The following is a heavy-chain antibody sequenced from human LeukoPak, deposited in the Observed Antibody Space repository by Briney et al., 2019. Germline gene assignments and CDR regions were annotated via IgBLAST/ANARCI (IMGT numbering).Heavy chain of an antibody. Sequence: GRSLRLSCAASGFTFSSYGMHWVRQAPGKGLEWVAVISYDGSNKYYADSVKGRFTISRDNSKNTLYLQMNSLRAEDTAVYYCARGAIVGAFFDYWGQGTLVTVSS. J-gene: IGHJ4*02. CDR3: ARGAIVGAFFDY. D-gene: IGHD1-26*01. CDR2: ISYDGSNK. V-gene: IGHV3-30*03. CDR1: GFTFSSYG.